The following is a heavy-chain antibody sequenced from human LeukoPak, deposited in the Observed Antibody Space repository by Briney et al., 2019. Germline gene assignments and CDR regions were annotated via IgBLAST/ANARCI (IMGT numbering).Heavy chain of an antibody. CDR1: GYTLTELS. J-gene: IGHJ4*02. D-gene: IGHD7-27*01. V-gene: IGHV1-2*02. CDR2: INPNSGGT. CDR3: ARVYTGDNPPGGYYFDY. Sequence: ASVKVSCKVSGYTLTELSMHWVRQAPGQGLEWMGWINPNSGGTNYAQKFQGRVTMTRDTSISTAYMELSRLRSDDTAVYYCARVYTGDNPPGGYYFDYWGQGTLVTVSS.